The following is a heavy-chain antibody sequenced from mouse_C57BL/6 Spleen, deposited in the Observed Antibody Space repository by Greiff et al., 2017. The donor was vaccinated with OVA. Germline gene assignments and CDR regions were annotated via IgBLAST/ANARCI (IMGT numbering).Heavy chain of an antibody. CDR3: ARSDYDSAWFAY. CDR1: GYAFSSSW. V-gene: IGHV1-82*01. Sequence: VQLQQSGPELVKPGASVKISCKASGYAFSSSWMNWVKQRPGKGLEWIGRIYPGDGDTNYNGKFKGKATLTADKSSSTAYMQLSSLTSEDSAVYFCARSDYDSAWFAYWGQGTLVTVSA. D-gene: IGHD2-4*01. J-gene: IGHJ3*01. CDR2: IYPGDGDT.